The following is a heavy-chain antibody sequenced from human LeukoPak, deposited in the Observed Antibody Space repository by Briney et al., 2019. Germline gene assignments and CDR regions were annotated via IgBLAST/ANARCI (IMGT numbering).Heavy chain of an antibody. CDR3: ARGGIFKEVAATRFVDY. D-gene: IGHD2-15*01. Sequence: GGSLRLSCAASGFTFSDYYMSWIRQAPGKGLEWVSYISSSGSTIYYVDSVKGRFTISRDNAKNSLYLQMNSLRAEDTAVYYCARGGIFKEVAATRFVDYWGQGTLVTVSS. V-gene: IGHV3-11*01. CDR1: GFTFSDYY. CDR2: ISSSGSTI. J-gene: IGHJ4*02.